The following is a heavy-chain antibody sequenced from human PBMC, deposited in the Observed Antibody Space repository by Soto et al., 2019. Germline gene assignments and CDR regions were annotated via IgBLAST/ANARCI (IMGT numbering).Heavy chain of an antibody. CDR2: ISYDETTT. V-gene: IGHV3-30-3*01. J-gene: IGHJ4*02. Sequence: GGSLRLSCAASGFSFSAYAIHWVRQAPGKGLEWVALISYDETTTYYADSVKGRFTISRDNSKNTLYLQMNSLRSEDTAVYYCATLSPTTLDYWGQGTLVTVSS. CDR1: GFSFSAYA. D-gene: IGHD4-17*01. CDR3: ATLSPTTLDY.